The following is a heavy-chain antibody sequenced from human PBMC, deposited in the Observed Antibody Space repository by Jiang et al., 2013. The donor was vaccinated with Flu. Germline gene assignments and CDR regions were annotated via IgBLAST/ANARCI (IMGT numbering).Heavy chain of an antibody. D-gene: IGHD3-22*01. CDR2: AYAGWGGKSDP. V-gene: IGHV4-59*02. CDR1: GGSAAHYY. J-gene: IGHJ4*02. Sequence: GLVKPSETLSLTCTISGGSAAHYYWSWIRQSPGKGLEWIAFAYAGWGGKSDPKYNPSLKGRVTMSTDMSRDQLSLKLTSVTAADTALYFCARGYSYDLDGNYGGLDYWGQGIRVTVSS. CDR3: ARGYSYDLDGNYGGLDY.